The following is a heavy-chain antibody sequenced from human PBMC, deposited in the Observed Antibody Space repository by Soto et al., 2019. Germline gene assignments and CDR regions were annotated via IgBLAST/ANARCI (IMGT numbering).Heavy chain of an antibody. CDR3: ARAGYCSGGTCFHGNCDY. J-gene: IGHJ4*02. CDR1: GYTFTTYY. V-gene: IGHV1-46*01. D-gene: IGHD2-15*01. Sequence: QVQLVQSGAEVKRPGASVKVSCKASGYTFTTYYMHWVRQAPGQGLEWLGIINPNGGSTTYAQKFQGSVTMTRDTSTSTVYLELSSLRSEDKAGHYCARAGYCSGGTCFHGNCDYWGQGTLVTVSA. CDR2: INPNGGST.